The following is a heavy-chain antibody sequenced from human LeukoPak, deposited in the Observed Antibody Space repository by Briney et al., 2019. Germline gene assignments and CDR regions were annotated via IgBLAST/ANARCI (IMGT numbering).Heavy chain of an antibody. J-gene: IGHJ4*02. CDR2: IDPSDSYT. D-gene: IGHD7-27*01. CDR1: GYSFTSNW. V-gene: IGHV5-10-1*01. CDR3: ASQSTNWYDY. Sequence: GESLKISCEVSGYSFTSNWITWVRQMPGKGLEWMGSIDPSDSYTNYSPSLQGHVTISADKSISTAYLQWSSLKASDTAMYYCASQSTNWYDYWGQGTLVTVSS.